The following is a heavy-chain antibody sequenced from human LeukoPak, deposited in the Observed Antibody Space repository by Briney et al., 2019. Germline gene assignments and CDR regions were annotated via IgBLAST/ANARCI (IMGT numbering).Heavy chain of an antibody. CDR3: AGGAGFLIDY. CDR2: IDWNSGAL. CDR1: GFTFDDYG. J-gene: IGHJ4*02. V-gene: IGHV3-9*01. Sequence: GRSLRLSCAASGFTFDDYGIHWVRQAPGKGLEWVSGIDWNSGALGYADSVKGRFTISRDNAKNSLYLQMNSLRAYDTAVYFCAGGAGFLIDYWGQGALVTVSS. D-gene: IGHD2/OR15-2a*01.